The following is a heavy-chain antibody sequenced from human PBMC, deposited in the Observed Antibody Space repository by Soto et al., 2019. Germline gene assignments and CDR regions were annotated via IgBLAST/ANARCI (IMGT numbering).Heavy chain of an antibody. J-gene: IGHJ6*02. CDR3: ARSELDTAMGNDPPDYDYGMDV. Sequence: QVQLVQSGAEVKKPGSSVKVSCTASGGTFSSYTISWVRQAPGQGLEWMGRIIPILGIANYAQKFQGRVTSTADKSTSTAYMELSSLRSEDTAVYYCARSELDTAMGNDPPDYDYGMDVWGQGTTVTVAS. CDR1: GGTFSSYT. V-gene: IGHV1-69*02. CDR2: IIPILGIA. D-gene: IGHD5-18*01.